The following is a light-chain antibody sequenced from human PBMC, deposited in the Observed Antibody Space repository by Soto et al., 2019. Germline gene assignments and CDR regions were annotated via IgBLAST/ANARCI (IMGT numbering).Light chain of an antibody. J-gene: IGKJ1*01. CDR2: KAA. CDR1: QSTNSW. V-gene: IGKV1-5*03. CDR3: QQYNTYPWT. Sequence: DIQMTQSPSTLSASVGDRVTITCRASQSTNSWLAWYQQKPGKAPKILIYKAANLESGVPSRFSGSGSGTAFTLTISGLQPDDFATYYCQQYNTYPWTFGQGTKVEIK.